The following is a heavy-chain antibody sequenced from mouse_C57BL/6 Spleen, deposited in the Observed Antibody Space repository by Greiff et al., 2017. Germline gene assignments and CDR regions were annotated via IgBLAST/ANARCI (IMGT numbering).Heavy chain of an antibody. Sequence: VQLQQSGAELVRPGASVKLSCTASGFNINDDYMHWVKQRPEQGLEWIGWIDPENGDTEYASKFQGKATITADPSSNTAYLQLSILTSEDTAVYYCTTPGAYWGQGTLVTVSA. CDR1: GFNINDDY. CDR3: TTPGAY. J-gene: IGHJ3*01. V-gene: IGHV14-4*01. CDR2: IDPENGDT.